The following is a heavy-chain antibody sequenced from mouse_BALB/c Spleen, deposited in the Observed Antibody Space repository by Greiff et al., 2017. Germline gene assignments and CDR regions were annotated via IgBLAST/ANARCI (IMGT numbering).Heavy chain of an antibody. Sequence: VQLQQSGPELVKPGASVKISCKASGYTFTDYNMHWVKQRPEQGLEWIGRIDPANGNTKYDPKFQGKATITADTSSNTAYLQLSSLTSEDTAVYYCAREAGRYAMDYWGQGTSVTVSS. V-gene: IGHV14-3*02. J-gene: IGHJ4*01. CDR1: GYTFTDYN. CDR2: IDPANGNT. D-gene: IGHD4-1*01. CDR3: AREAGRYAMDY.